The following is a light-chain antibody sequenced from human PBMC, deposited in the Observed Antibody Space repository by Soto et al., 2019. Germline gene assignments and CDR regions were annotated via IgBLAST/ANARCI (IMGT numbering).Light chain of an antibody. CDR3: QQYCSSLLT. CDR2: GAS. Sequence: EIVLTQSPGTLSLSPGERATLSCRASPSVSSSYLAWYQQKPGQAPRLLIYGASSRATGIPDRFSGSGSGTDFTLTISRLEPEDFAVYYCQQYCSSLLTFGGGTKVEIK. CDR1: PSVSSSY. J-gene: IGKJ4*01. V-gene: IGKV3-20*01.